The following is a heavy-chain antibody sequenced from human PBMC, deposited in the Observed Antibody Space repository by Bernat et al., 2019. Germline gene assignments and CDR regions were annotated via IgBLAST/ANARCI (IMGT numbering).Heavy chain of an antibody. Sequence: QVQLLESGGGVVQPGKSLTLSCVPSGFSFSSYGFHWVRQAPGKGLEWVGVIWYDASNTYYADSVRGRFTISRDDCKNTLFLQINSLRAEDTAVYYWGREGGSNSAMAGTGTDYWGQGTLVSVSS. D-gene: IGHD6-19*01. CDR2: IWYDASNT. J-gene: IGHJ4*02. CDR3: GREGGSNSAMAGTGTDY. V-gene: IGHV3-33*03. CDR1: GFSFSSYG.